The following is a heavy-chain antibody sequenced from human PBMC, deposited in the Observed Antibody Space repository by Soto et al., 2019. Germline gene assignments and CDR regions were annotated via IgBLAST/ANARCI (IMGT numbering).Heavy chain of an antibody. V-gene: IGHV4-34*01. CDR2: INHSGST. D-gene: IGHD5-12*01. CDR1: GGSFSGYY. Sequence: PXETLSLTCAVYGGSFSGYYWSWIRQPPGKGLEWIGEINHSGSTNYNPSLKSRVTISVDTSKNQFSLKLSPVTAADTAVYYCAGSPVATIYGGYFDYWGQGTLVTVSS. CDR3: AGSPVATIYGGYFDY. J-gene: IGHJ4*02.